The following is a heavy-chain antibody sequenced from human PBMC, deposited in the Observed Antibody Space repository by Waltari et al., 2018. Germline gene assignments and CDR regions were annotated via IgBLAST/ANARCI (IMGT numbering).Heavy chain of an antibody. Sequence: QVQLVQSGAEVKKPGSSVKVSCKASGGTFSSYAISWVRQAPGHGLEWMGGIIPVLGMANYAQKVQGRVTITADESTSTAYMELSSLRSEDTAVYYCARDSGSYWAGVSRPVDIWGQGTMVTVSS. J-gene: IGHJ3*02. CDR1: GGTFSSYA. CDR3: ARDSGSYWAGVSRPVDI. V-gene: IGHV1-69*04. D-gene: IGHD1-26*01. CDR2: IIPVLGMA.